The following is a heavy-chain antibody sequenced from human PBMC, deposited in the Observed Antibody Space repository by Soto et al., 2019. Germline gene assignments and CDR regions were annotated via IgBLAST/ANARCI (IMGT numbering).Heavy chain of an antibody. V-gene: IGHV3-23*01. D-gene: IGHD4-4*01. CDR2: ISATDGKT. CDR1: GFTFKAYA. J-gene: IGHJ4*02. CDR3: VKDEGTSSTVFDY. Sequence: QPGGSLRLSCLASGFTFKAYAMGWVRQAPGKGLEWVSSISATDGKTYYADSVRGRFMISRDNSRNSLFLQMNGLRPDDSALYYCVKDEGTSSTVFDYWGQGTPVTVSS.